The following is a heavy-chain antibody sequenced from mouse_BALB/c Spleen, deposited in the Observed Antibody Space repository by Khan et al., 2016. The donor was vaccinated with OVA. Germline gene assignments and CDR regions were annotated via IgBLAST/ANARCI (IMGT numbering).Heavy chain of an antibody. CDR3: ASDFNHGGRCAMDY. CDR1: GFSVTSGFY. CDR2: IGHDGNI. D-gene: IGHD1-1*02. V-gene: IGHV3-6*02. J-gene: IGHJ4*01. Sequence: VQLQESGPGLVKPSQSLSLTCSVTGFSVTSGFYWNWLRQFPGNKLEWMCYIGHDGNINYNPSLKNRFSITRDTSKNQFFLKLTYVTTEDTATYYCASDFNHGGRCAMDYWGQGTSVTVSS.